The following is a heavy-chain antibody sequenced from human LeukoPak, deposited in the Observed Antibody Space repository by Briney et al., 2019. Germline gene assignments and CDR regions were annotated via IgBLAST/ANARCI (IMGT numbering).Heavy chain of an antibody. CDR1: GFTFSSFA. CDR2: ISGSGAST. CDR3: AKEWLRFDY. Sequence: GGSLRLSCAASGFTFSSFAMSWVRQAPGKGLEWVSTISGSGASTYYADSVKGRFTISRDNSKNTLSLQMNSLRAEDTAAYYCAKEWLRFDYWGQGTLVTVSS. D-gene: IGHD5-12*01. V-gene: IGHV3-23*01. J-gene: IGHJ4*02.